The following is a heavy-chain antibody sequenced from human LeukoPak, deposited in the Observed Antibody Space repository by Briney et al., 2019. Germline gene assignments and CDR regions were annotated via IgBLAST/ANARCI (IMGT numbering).Heavy chain of an antibody. V-gene: IGHV4-39*07. D-gene: IGHD6-13*01. J-gene: IGHJ5*02. CDR2: IHYDGST. Sequence: SETLSLTCTVSGGSITSRSYYWGWIRQPPGKGLEWIGSIHYDGSTYYNPSLDSRVTISVDTSKNQFSLKLSSVTAADTAVYYCARDQGSGQQLVLWWFDPWGQGTLVTVSS. CDR1: GGSITSRSYY. CDR3: ARDQGSGQQLVLWWFDP.